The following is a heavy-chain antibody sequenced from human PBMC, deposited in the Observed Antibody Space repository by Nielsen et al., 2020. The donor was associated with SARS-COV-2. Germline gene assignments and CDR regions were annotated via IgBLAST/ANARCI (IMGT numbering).Heavy chain of an antibody. CDR2: IYPGDSDT. V-gene: IGHV5-51*01. CDR3: ASRGIAAAGSGGAFDY. J-gene: IGHJ4*02. D-gene: IGHD6-13*01. CDR1: GYSFTSYW. Sequence: GESLKISCKGSGYSFTSYWIGWVRQMPGKGLEWMGIIYPGDSDTRYSPSFQGQVTISADKSISTAYLQWSSLKASDTAMYYCASRGIAAAGSGGAFDYWGQGTLVTVSS.